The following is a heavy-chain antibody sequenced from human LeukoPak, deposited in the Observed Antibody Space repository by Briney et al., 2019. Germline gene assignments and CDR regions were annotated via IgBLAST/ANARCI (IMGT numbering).Heavy chain of an antibody. V-gene: IGHV4-34*01. J-gene: IGHJ4*02. Sequence: PSETLSLTCAVYGGSFSGYYWSWIRQPPGKGLEWIGEINHSGSTNYNPSLKSRVTISVDTSKNQFSLKLSSVTAADTAVYYCAGSENYYGYYFDYWGQGTLVTVSS. CDR3: AGSENYYGYYFDY. CDR1: GGSFSGYY. D-gene: IGHD1-26*01. CDR2: INHSGST.